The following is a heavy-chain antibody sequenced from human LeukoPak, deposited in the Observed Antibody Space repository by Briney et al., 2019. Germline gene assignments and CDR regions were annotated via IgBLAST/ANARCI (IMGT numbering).Heavy chain of an antibody. Sequence: PGESLRLSCAASGFTFSSYGMHWVRQAPGKGLEWVAFIRYDGSNKYYADSVKGRFTISRDNSKNTLYLQMNSLRAEDTAVYYCAKDLGDHCGSTSCSLVDPWGQGTLVTVSS. D-gene: IGHD2-2*01. J-gene: IGHJ5*02. CDR2: IRYDGSNK. V-gene: IGHV3-30*02. CDR1: GFTFSSYG. CDR3: AKDLGDHCGSTSCSLVDP.